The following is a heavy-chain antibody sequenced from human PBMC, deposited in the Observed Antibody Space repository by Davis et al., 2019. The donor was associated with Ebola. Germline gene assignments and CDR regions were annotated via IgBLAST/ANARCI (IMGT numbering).Heavy chain of an antibody. CDR2: IYYSGST. V-gene: IGHV4-61*08. D-gene: IGHD3-22*01. Sequence: SETLSLTCTVSGGSISSGGYYWSWIRQPPGKGLEWIGYIYYSGSTNYNPSLKSRVTISVDTSKNQFSLKLSSVTAADTAVYYCAREDGYHYYGMDVWGQGTTVTVSS. CDR1: GGSISSGGYY. CDR3: AREDGYHYYGMDV. J-gene: IGHJ6*02.